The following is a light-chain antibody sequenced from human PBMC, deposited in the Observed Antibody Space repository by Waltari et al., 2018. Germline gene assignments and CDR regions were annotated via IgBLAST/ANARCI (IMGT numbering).Light chain of an antibody. J-gene: IGKJ1*01. V-gene: IGKV3-20*01. CDR2: GAS. CDR3: QQYGRSSWT. Sequence: EIVLTQSPGTPSLSPGERAALSCRASQSVSSSDLAWYQQKPGQAPRLIIYGASSRATGIPDRFSGSGSGTDFTLAISRLEPEDFAVYYCQQYGRSSWTFGQGTKVEIK. CDR1: QSVSSSD.